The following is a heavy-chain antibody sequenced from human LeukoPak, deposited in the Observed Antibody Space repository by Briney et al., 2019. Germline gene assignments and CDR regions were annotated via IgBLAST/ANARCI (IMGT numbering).Heavy chain of an antibody. J-gene: IGHJ1*01. CDR3: ASSDYPPHFQH. Sequence: SETLSLTCAVYGGSFGGYYWSWIRQPPGKGLEWIGEINHSGSTNYNPSLKSRVTISVDTSKNQFSLKLSSVTAADTAVYYCASSDYPPHFQHWGQGTLVTVSS. D-gene: IGHD4-17*01. CDR1: GGSFGGYY. V-gene: IGHV4-34*01. CDR2: INHSGST.